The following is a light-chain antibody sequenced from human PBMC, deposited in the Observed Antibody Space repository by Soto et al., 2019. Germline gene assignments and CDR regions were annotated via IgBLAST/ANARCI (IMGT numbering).Light chain of an antibody. J-gene: IGLJ1*01. CDR2: EVS. V-gene: IGLV2-14*03. Sequence: QSALTQPASVSGSPGQSITISCTGTSSDIGGYKDVSWYQQHPGKAPQVLIFEVSYRPYGISNRFSGSKSGNVASLTISGLQAEDEADYYRCSYRRGTSPYYVFGTGTKVTVL. CDR1: SSDIGGYKD. CDR3: CSYRRGTSPYYV.